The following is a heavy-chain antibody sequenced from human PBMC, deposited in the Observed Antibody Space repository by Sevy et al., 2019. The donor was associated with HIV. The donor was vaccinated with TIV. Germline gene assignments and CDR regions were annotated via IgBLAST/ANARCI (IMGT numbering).Heavy chain of an antibody. CDR2: IYYSGST. J-gene: IGHJ4*02. CDR3: ARSNRYYFDY. V-gene: IGHV4-30-4*01. CDR1: GGSISSGDYY. Sequence: SETLSRTCTVSGGSISSGDYYWSWIRQPPGKGLEWIGYIYYSGSTYYNPSLKSRVTISVDTSKNQFSLKLSSVTAADTAVYYCARSNRYYFDYWGQGTLVTVSS. D-gene: IGHD2-21*01.